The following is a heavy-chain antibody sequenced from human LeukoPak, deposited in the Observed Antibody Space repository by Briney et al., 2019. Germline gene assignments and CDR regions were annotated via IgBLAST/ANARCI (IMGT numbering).Heavy chain of an antibody. CDR1: GYTFTSYG. Sequence: ASVKVSCKASGYTFTSYGISWVRQAPGQGLEWMGWISAYNGNTNYAQKLQGRVTMTTDTSTSTAYMELRSLRSDDTAVYYCAREASSMVYDVFDIWGQGTMVTVSS. D-gene: IGHD3-10*01. CDR2: ISAYNGNT. CDR3: AREASSMVYDVFDI. V-gene: IGHV1-18*01. J-gene: IGHJ3*02.